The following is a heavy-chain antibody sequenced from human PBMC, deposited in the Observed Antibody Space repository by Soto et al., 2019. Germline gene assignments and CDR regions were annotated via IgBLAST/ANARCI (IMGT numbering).Heavy chain of an antibody. D-gene: IGHD2-15*01. CDR2: IWYDGSNK. Sequence: GGSLRLSCAASGFTFSSYGMHWVRQAPGKGLEWVAVIWYDGSNKYYADSVKGRFTISRDNSKNTLYLQMNSLRAEDTAVYYCARDLLQGYYYYYYGMDVWGQGTTVTVSS. CDR1: GFTFSSYG. CDR3: ARDLLQGYYYYYYGMDV. V-gene: IGHV3-33*01. J-gene: IGHJ6*02.